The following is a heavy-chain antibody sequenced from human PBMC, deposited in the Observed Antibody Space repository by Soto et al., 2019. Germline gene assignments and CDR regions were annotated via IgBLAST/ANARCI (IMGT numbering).Heavy chain of an antibody. CDR3: ARVKDYYDSSGYSAFDI. CDR1: GYTFTSYY. V-gene: IGHV1-46*01. J-gene: IGHJ3*02. D-gene: IGHD3-22*01. CDR2: INPSGGST. Sequence: ASAKVSCKASGYTFTSYYMHWVRQAPGQGLEWMGIINPSGGSTSYAQRFQGRVTMTRDTSTSTVYMELSSLRSEDTAVYYCARVKDYYDSSGYSAFDIWGQGTMVPVSS.